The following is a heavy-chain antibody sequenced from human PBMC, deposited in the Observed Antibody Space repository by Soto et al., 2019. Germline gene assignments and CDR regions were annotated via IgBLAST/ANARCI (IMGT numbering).Heavy chain of an antibody. V-gene: IGHV3-23*01. CDR2: ISGSGGST. J-gene: IGHJ4*02. D-gene: IGHD2-21*02. Sequence: PGGSVRLSCAASGFTFSSYAMSCVREAPGEGLEWVSAISGSGGSTYYADSVKGRFTISRDNSKNTLYLQMNSLRAEDTAVYYCAKQPTIVVVTATPPFFDYWGQGTLVTVSS. CDR3: AKQPTIVVVTATPPFFDY. CDR1: GFTFSSYA.